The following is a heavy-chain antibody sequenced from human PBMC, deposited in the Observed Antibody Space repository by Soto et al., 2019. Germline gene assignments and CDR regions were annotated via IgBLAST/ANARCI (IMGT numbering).Heavy chain of an antibody. CDR2: INPNSGDT. CDR3: AREALAVFSLYY. CDR1: GYIFTAYS. V-gene: IGHV1-2*02. D-gene: IGHD2-8*01. Sequence: ASVKFSCKSSGYIFTAYSMHWVRQAAGQGLEWLGWINPNSGDTIYAQKFQDRVTMTCDTSVSTAYLELSSLSSDDTALYYCAREALAVFSLYYCGQGTLVTLSS. J-gene: IGHJ4*02.